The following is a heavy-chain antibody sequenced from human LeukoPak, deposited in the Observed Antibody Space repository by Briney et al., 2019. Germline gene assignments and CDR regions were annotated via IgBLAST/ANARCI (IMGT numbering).Heavy chain of an antibody. D-gene: IGHD2-2*01. CDR2: ISYDGSNK. CDR1: GFTFSSYA. V-gene: IGHV3-30-3*01. Sequence: PGGSLRLSCAASGFTFSSYAMHWVRQAPGKGLEWVAVISYDGSNKYYADSVKGRFTISRDNSKNTLYLQMNRLRAEDTAVYYCARDLGPVPAATLGMDVWGQGTTVTVSS. J-gene: IGHJ6*02. CDR3: ARDLGPVPAATLGMDV.